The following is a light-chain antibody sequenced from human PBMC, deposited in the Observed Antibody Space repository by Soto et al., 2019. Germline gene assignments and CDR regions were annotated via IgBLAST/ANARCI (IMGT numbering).Light chain of an antibody. CDR2: DAS. CDR1: QSISTN. Sequence: EIVLTQSPATLSLSPGERATLSCRASQSISTNLAWYQQHRGQPPRLLIYDASNRATGIPARFSGSGFGTDFTLTISSLEPEDFAVYYCQHRSNLPPLTFGGGTTVEMK. CDR3: QHRSNLPPLT. V-gene: IGKV3-11*01. J-gene: IGKJ4*01.